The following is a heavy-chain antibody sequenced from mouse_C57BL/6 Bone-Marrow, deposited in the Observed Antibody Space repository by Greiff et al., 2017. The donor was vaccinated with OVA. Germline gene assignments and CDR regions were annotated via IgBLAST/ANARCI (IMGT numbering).Heavy chain of an antibody. J-gene: IGHJ1*03. V-gene: IGHV1-55*01. Sequence: QVQLQQSGAELVKPGASVKMSCKASGYTFTSYWITWVKQRPGQGLEWIGDIYPGSGSTNYNEKFKSKATLTVDTSSSTAYMQLSSLTSEDSAVYYFARRYYGSSYWYFDVWGTGTTVTVSS. CDR3: ARRYYGSSYWYFDV. D-gene: IGHD1-1*01. CDR2: IYPGSGST. CDR1: GYTFTSYW.